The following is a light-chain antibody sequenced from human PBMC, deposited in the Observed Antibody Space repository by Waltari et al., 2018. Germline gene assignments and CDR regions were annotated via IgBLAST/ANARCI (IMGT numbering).Light chain of an antibody. CDR1: SPNIGAGFD. J-gene: IGLJ1*01. V-gene: IGLV1-40*01. CDR3: QSYDSSLDIYV. CDR2: ATP. Sequence: QSVLTQPPSVSGAPGQKISISCTGSSPNIGAGFDVNWYQQLPGMAPKLRIYATPHRPSGVSDRFSGSQSGTSASLAITGLQADDEADYYCQSYDSSLDIYVFGTGTTVTVL.